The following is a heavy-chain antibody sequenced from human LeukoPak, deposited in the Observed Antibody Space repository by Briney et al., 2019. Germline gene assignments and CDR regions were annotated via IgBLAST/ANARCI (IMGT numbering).Heavy chain of an antibody. J-gene: IGHJ4*02. D-gene: IGHD3-10*01. CDR2: IKQDGSEE. Sequence: GGSLRLSCAASGFTFSSYWMSWVRQAPGKGLEWVANIKQDGSEEYYVDSVKGRFTISRDNAKNSLYLQMNSLRAEDTAVYYCARQRPRNNYGSPYFDYWGQGTLVTVSS. CDR3: ARQRPRNNYGSPYFDY. CDR1: GFTFSSYW. V-gene: IGHV3-7*01.